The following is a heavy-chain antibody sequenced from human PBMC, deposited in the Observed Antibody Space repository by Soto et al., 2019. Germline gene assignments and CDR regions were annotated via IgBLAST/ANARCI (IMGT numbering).Heavy chain of an antibody. D-gene: IGHD6-13*01. CDR3: ASTYSTSWYWFDP. J-gene: IGHJ5*02. CDR1: GFSLSNAGLG. CDR2: IFSNDEK. Sequence: QVTVKESGPVLVKPTEPLTLTCTVSGFSLSNAGLGVSWIRQPPGKALEWLAHIFSNDEKSYSTSLKSRLTTAXDXXKSQVVLTTTNMDPVDTATYYCASTYSTSWYWFDPWGQGTLVTVSS. V-gene: IGHV2-26*04.